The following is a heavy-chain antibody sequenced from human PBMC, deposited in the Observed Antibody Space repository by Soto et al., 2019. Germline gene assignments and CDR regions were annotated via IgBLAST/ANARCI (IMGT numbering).Heavy chain of an antibody. CDR1: GYSFTSYW. CDR2: IYPGGSDT. J-gene: IGHJ6*02. D-gene: IGHD2-2*02. V-gene: IGHV5-51*01. CDR3: AGLSGCSSTSCYTHMDV. Sequence: GESLKISCKGSGYSFTSYWIGWVRQMPGKGLEWMGIIYPGGSDTRYSPSFQGQVTISADKSISTAYLQWSSLKASDTAMYYCAGLSGCSSTSCYTHMDVWGQGTTVTVSS.